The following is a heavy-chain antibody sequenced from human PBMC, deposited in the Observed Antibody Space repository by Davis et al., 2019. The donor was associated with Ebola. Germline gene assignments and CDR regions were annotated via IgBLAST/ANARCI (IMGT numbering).Heavy chain of an antibody. V-gene: IGHV1-2*04. Sequence: ASVKVSCKTSGYTFTNYDINWVRQAPGRGLQWMGRINPNTGGTDYAQDFQGWVTMTRDTSSSTAYMELNRLRSDDSAMYYCAREAADHRGIDFWGQGTMVTVSS. CDR1: GYTFTNYD. CDR2: INPNTGGT. CDR3: AREAADHRGIDF. D-gene: IGHD3-16*01. J-gene: IGHJ4*02.